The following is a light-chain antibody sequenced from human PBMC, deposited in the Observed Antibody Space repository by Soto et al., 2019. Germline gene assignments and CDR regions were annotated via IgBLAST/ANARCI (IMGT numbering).Light chain of an antibody. CDR1: QSISSW. Sequence: DIQMTQSPSTLSASVGDRVTIICRASQSISSWLAWYQQEPGKAPKLLIYDASSLESGVPSRFSGSGSGTEFTLTISSLQPDDFATYYCQQYNSYPYTFGQGTKLEIK. CDR3: QQYNSYPYT. J-gene: IGKJ2*01. CDR2: DAS. V-gene: IGKV1-5*02.